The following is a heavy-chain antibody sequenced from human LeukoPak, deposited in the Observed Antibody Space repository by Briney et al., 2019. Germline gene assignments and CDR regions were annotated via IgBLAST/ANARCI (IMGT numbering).Heavy chain of an antibody. CDR3: ARVATMVRVPLDALDI. CDR2: ISRSGSTR. V-gene: IGHV3-11*04. CDR1: GFTVRSNY. J-gene: IGHJ3*02. D-gene: IGHD3-10*01. Sequence: GGSLRLSCAASGFTVRSNYMSWVRQAPGKGLEWVSYISRSGSTRYYADSVKGRFTISRDNAKNSLYLQMNSLRAEDTAVYYCARVATMVRVPLDALDIWGQGTMVSVSS.